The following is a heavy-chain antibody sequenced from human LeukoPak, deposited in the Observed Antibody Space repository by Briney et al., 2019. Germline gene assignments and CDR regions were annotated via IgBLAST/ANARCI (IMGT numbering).Heavy chain of an antibody. Sequence: GASVKVSCKASGYTFTSYDINWVRQATGQGLEWMGWMNPNSGNTGYAQKFQGRVTMTTDTSTSTAYMELRSLRSDDTAVYYCAREYYYDSSGFNDYWGQGTLVTVSS. J-gene: IGHJ4*02. CDR3: AREYYYDSSGFNDY. D-gene: IGHD3-22*01. CDR1: GYTFTSYD. V-gene: IGHV1-8*01. CDR2: MNPNSGNT.